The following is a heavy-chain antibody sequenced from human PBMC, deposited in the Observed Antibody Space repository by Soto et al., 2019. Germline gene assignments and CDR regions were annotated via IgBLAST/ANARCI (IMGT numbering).Heavy chain of an antibody. CDR3: ARGFGVAKYYYYYYYMDV. V-gene: IGHV4-34*01. Sequence: SETLSLTCAVCGGSFSGYYWSWIRQPPGKGLEWIGEINHSGSTNYNPSLKSRVTISVDTSKNQFSLKLSSVTAADTAVYYCARGFGVAKYYYYYYYMDVWGKGTTVTVSS. J-gene: IGHJ6*03. CDR1: GGSFSGYY. CDR2: INHSGST. D-gene: IGHD3-3*01.